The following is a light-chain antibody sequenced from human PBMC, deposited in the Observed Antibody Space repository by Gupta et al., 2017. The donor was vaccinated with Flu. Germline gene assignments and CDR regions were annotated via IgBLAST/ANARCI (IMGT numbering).Light chain of an antibody. CDR2: KVS. Sequence: VVMTQSPLSLPVTLGQPASISCRSSQSLVHSDGNTYLNWFHQRPGQSPRRLIYKVSNRDSGVPDRFSGRGSGTDFTLKISRVEAEDVGVYYCMQGTHWPWTFGQGTKVEIK. V-gene: IGKV2-30*02. CDR1: QSLVHSDGNTY. J-gene: IGKJ1*01. CDR3: MQGTHWPWT.